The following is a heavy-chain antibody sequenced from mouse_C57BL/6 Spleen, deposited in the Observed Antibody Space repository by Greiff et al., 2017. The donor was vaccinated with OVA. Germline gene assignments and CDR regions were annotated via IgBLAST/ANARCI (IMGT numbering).Heavy chain of an antibody. CDR2: IYPSDSDT. D-gene: IGHD1-1*02. J-gene: IGHJ2*01. V-gene: IGHV1-61*01. CDR3: ARGGVARYFDY. Sequence: QVQLQQPGAELVRPGSSVKLSCKASGYTFTSYWMDWVKQRPGQGLEWIGNIYPSDSDTPYNQKFKDKATLTVDKSSRTAYMPLSSRTSEDSAVYYCARGGVARYFDYWGQGTTRTVSS. CDR1: GYTFTSYW.